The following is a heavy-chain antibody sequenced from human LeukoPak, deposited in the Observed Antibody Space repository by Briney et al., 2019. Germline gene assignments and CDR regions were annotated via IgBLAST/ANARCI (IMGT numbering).Heavy chain of an antibody. CDR1: GGSISSYY. V-gene: IGHV4-59*01. D-gene: IGHD1-14*01. CDR3: ARLFLPESEYHNWFDP. CDR2: IYYSGST. J-gene: IGHJ5*02. Sequence: SETLSLTCTVSGGSISSYYWSWIRQPPGKGLEWIGYIYYSGSTNYNPSLKSRVTISVDTSKNQFSLRLSSVTAADTAVYYCARLFLPESEYHNWFDPWGQGTLVTVSS.